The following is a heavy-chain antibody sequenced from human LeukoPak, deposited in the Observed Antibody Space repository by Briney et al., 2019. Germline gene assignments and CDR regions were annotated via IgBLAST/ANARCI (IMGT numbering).Heavy chain of an antibody. D-gene: IGHD2-2*01. J-gene: IGHJ4*02. CDR2: INHSGST. CDR1: GGSFSGYY. V-gene: IGHV4-34*01. Sequence: PSETLSLTCAVYGGSFSGYYWSWIRQPPGKGLEWIGEINHSGSTNYNPSLKSRVTISVDTSKNQFSLKLSSVTAADTAVYYCARQVVMPVYWGQGTLVTVSS. CDR3: ARQVVMPVY.